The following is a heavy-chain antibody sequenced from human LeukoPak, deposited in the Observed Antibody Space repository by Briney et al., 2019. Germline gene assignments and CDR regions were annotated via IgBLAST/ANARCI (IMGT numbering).Heavy chain of an antibody. Sequence: ASVKVSCTASGYTFSSYYIHWVRQAPGQGLEWMGIINPDGGSTSYAQKFKGRVSMTGDTSTSTVYMELSSLRSEDTAVYYCARGYRPSLSSGSPDYWGQGILVTVSS. CDR1: GYTFSSYY. CDR2: INPDGGST. D-gene: IGHD3-16*02. CDR3: ARGYRPSLSSGSPDY. J-gene: IGHJ4*02. V-gene: IGHV1-46*01.